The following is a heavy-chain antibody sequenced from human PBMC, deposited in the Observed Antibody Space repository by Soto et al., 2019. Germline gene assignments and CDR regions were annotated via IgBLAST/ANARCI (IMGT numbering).Heavy chain of an antibody. D-gene: IGHD5-18*01. J-gene: IGHJ4*02. Sequence: QVQLQQWGEGLLKPSETLSLTCAVYGGSFSGYYWSWIRQPPGKGLEWIGEINHSGSTNYNPSLMNRVTTAVDTSKNQFSLKLSSLTAADTAVHYGASDRRGYSDGAFDYWGQGTLVTVSS. CDR2: INHSGST. CDR1: GGSFSGYY. CDR3: ASDRRGYSDGAFDY. V-gene: IGHV4-34*01.